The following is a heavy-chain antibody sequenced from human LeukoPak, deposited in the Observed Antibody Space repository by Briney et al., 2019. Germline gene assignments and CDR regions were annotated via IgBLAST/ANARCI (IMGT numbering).Heavy chain of an antibody. J-gene: IGHJ4*02. CDR3: ASPLSAGVPYYFDY. CDR1: GGTFSSYA. D-gene: IGHD6-13*01. CDR2: IIPIFGTA. Sequence: ASVKVSCKASGGTFSSYAISWVRQAPGQGLEWMGGIIPIFGTANYAQKFQGRVTITAGESTSTAYMELSSLRSEDTAVYYCASPLSAGVPYYFDYWGQGTLVTVSS. V-gene: IGHV1-69*13.